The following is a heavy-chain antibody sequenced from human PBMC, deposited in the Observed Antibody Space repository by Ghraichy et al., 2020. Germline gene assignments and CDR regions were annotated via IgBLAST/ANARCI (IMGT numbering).Heavy chain of an antibody. V-gene: IGHV4-61*01. CDR1: GGSVSSGSYY. Sequence: SETLSLTCTVSGGSVSSGSYYWSWIRQPPGKGLEWIGYIYYSGSTNYNPSLKSRVTISVDTSKNQFSRKLSAVTAADTAVYYCARNGGLVPPSDYYYYYMDVWGKGTTVTVSS. D-gene: IGHD6-19*01. CDR2: IYYSGST. J-gene: IGHJ6*03. CDR3: ARNGGLVPPSDYYYYYMDV.